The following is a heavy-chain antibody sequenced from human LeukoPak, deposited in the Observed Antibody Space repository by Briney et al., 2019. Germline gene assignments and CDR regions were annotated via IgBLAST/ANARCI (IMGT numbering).Heavy chain of an antibody. CDR1: GFNLTNYA. V-gene: IGHV3-30*04. CDR3: TVDRGAFDI. J-gene: IGHJ3*02. Sequence: GGSLRLSCAASGFNLTNYAMHWVRQAPGKGLEWVTLISYSGDNKYYADSVKGRFTISRDNSKNTLYLQMDSLRAEDTAVYYCTVDRGAFDIWGQGTLATVSS. CDR2: ISYSGDNK. D-gene: IGHD5-12*01.